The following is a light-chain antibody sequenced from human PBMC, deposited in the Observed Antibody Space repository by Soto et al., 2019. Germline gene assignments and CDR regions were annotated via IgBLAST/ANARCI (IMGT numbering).Light chain of an antibody. CDR3: QNYNSVPFT. Sequence: MQMTQYPSSLSASVGDRVTIACRASQGIRNYVAWYQQNTGKFTKLLIYAESTLQSGVPSRLSGGGSGKDFTITVGTLQPEDVGTYYCQNYNSVPFTFGPGTKVAIK. CDR1: QGIRNY. J-gene: IGKJ3*01. V-gene: IGKV1-27*01. CDR2: AES.